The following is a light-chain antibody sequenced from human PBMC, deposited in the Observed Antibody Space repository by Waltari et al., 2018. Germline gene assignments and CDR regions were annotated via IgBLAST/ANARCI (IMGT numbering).Light chain of an antibody. V-gene: IGLV3-21*03. CDR2: DDS. J-gene: IGLJ2*01. CDR3: QVWDTSSDRVV. Sequence: SYVLTQPPSASVAPGKTARITCGGNNVGSKSVHWYQQKPGQAPLLVVYDDSARPSGIPERFSASNSRNTATLTSSRVENGDEADYYCQVWDTSSDRVVFGGGTKLTVL. CDR1: NVGSKS.